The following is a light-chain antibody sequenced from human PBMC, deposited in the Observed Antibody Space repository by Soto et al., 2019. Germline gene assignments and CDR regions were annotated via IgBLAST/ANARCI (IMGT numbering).Light chain of an antibody. Sequence: QSVLTQPASVSGSPGQSITISCTGTSSHVGGYNYVSWYQQHPGKAPKLMIYDVSNRPSGVSNRFSGSKSGNTASLTISGLQAEDEADYYCSSYTSSITHVVFGGGTKLTVL. CDR1: SSHVGGYNY. V-gene: IGLV2-14*01. CDR3: SSYTSSITHVV. J-gene: IGLJ2*01. CDR2: DVS.